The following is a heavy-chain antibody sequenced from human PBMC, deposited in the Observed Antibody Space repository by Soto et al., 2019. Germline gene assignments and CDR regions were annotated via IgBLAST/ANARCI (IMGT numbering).Heavy chain of an antibody. D-gene: IGHD4-4*01. J-gene: IGHJ4*02. V-gene: IGHV3-23*05. CDR2: ITSGATST. Sequence: EVQLLESGGDLVQPGASLRLSCAASGFTFGSFAMSWVRQAPGQGLQWVSSITSGATSTNYADSVKGRFTIFRDDSKNTVYLQMSGLRADDTAVYYCANHMTTVTRYYFDYWGQGALVTVSS. CDR1: GFTFGSFA. CDR3: ANHMTTVTRYYFDY.